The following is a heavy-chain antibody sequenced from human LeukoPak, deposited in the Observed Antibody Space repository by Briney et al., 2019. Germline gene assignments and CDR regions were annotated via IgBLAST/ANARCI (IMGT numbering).Heavy chain of an antibody. J-gene: IGHJ4*02. V-gene: IGHV3-23*01. CDR2: ISNNGGYT. CDR1: GFTFNTYV. D-gene: IGHD2-15*01. CDR3: AKQLGYCSDGSCYFPY. Sequence: KPGGSLRLSCAASGFTFNTYVMNWVRQAPGKGLEWVSAISNNGGYTYYADSVQGRFTISRDNSKSTLCLQMNSLRAEDTAVYYCAKQLGYCSDGSCYFPYWGQGTLVTVSS.